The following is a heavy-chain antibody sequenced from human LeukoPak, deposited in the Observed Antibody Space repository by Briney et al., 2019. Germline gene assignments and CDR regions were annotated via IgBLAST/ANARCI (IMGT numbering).Heavy chain of an antibody. CDR3: ARSSWEVSYYFDY. Sequence: SETLSLTCTVSGGSISSSSYYWGWIRQPPGKGLEWIGSIYYSGSTNYNPSLKSRATISVDTSKNQFSLKLSSVTAADTAVYYCARSSWEVSYYFDYWGQGTLVTVSS. J-gene: IGHJ4*02. CDR2: IYYSGST. V-gene: IGHV4-39*07. D-gene: IGHD3-16*02. CDR1: GGSISSSSYY.